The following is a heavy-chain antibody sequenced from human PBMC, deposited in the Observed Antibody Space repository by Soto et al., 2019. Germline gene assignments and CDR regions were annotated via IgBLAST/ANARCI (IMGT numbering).Heavy chain of an antibody. Sequence: SETLSLTCAVYGGSFSGYYWSWIRQPPGKGLEWIGEINHSGSTNYNPSLKSRVTISVDTSKNQFSLKLSSVTAADTAVYYCARGGEKYCSSTSCYARGNWFDPWGQGTLVTV. V-gene: IGHV4-34*01. J-gene: IGHJ5*02. CDR3: ARGGEKYCSSTSCYARGNWFDP. CDR1: GGSFSGYY. D-gene: IGHD2-2*01. CDR2: INHSGST.